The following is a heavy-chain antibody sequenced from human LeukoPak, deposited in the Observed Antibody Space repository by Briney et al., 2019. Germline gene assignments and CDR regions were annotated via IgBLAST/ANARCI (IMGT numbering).Heavy chain of an antibody. CDR1: GGSISSGGYY. V-gene: IGHV4-31*03. J-gene: IGHJ4*02. Sequence: PSETLSLTCTVSGGSISSGGYYWRWIRQHPGKGLEWIGYIYYSGSTYYNPSLKSRVTISVDTSKNQFSLKLSSVTAADTAVYYCARARGYSYGSLDYWGQGTLVTVSS. D-gene: IGHD5-18*01. CDR3: ARARGYSYGSLDY. CDR2: IYYSGST.